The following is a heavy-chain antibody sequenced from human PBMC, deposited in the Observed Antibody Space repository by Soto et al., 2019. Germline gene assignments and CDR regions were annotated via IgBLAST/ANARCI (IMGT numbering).Heavy chain of an antibody. J-gene: IGHJ4*02. Sequence: QVQLVQSGAEVKKPGASVKVSCKTSGYTFTGYYIHWVRQAPGQGLEWMALINPNSGDTNYGHKFQGRVTVTRDTSINTVYMEVTSLRFDDTAVYYCAVAGLPFEYWGQGTLVTVFS. CDR3: AVAGLPFEY. D-gene: IGHD6-19*01. CDR1: GYTFTGYY. V-gene: IGHV1-2*02. CDR2: INPNSGDT.